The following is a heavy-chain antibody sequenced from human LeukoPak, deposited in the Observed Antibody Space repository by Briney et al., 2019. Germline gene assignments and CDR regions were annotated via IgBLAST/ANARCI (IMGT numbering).Heavy chain of an antibody. CDR1: GYTFTSYG. V-gene: IGHV1-18*01. CDR2: ISAYNGNT. CDR3: ARGPSREDYVWESYPLDASDI. J-gene: IGHJ3*02. Sequence: ASVKVSCKASGYTFTSYGISWVRQAPGQGLEWMGWISAYNGNTNYAQKLQGRVTMTTDTSTSTAYMELRSLRSDDTAVYYCARGPSREDYVWESYPLDASDIWGQGTMVTVSS. D-gene: IGHD3-16*02.